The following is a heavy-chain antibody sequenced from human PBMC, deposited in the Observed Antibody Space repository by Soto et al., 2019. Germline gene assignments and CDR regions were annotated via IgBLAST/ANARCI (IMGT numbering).Heavy chain of an antibody. D-gene: IGHD2-21*02. J-gene: IGHJ6*02. CDR3: ARDWVVTPINFYENGMDV. V-gene: IGHV1-3*01. Sequence: GASVKVSCKASGYTFTTYAMHWVRQAPGQRLEWMGWINAGNGNTKYSQKFQGRVTITRDTSASTAYMELSSVTAADTAVYYCARDWVVTPINFYENGMDVWGQGTTVTVSS. CDR2: INAGNGNT. CDR1: GYTFTTYA.